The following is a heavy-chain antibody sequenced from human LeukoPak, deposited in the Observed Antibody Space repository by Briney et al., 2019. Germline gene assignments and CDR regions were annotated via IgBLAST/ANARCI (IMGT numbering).Heavy chain of an antibody. CDR3: ASYASGYNWLKV. CDR2: INPNSSVT. Sequence: ASVKVSCKASGYTFTGHYMHWVRQAPGQGLEWMGWINPNSSVTNYAQKFQGRVTLTRDTSISTAYMELTSLRSDDTAVYYCASYASGYNWLKVWGQGTPVTVSS. V-gene: IGHV1-2*02. CDR1: GYTFTGHY. J-gene: IGHJ5*02. D-gene: IGHD2-2*01.